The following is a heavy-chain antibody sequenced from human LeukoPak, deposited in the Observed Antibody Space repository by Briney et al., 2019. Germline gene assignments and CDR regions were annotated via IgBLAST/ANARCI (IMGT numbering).Heavy chain of an antibody. CDR1: GFTFSDYY. D-gene: IGHD3-10*01. CDR3: ASGGLLWFGELSPEFDY. V-gene: IGHV3-11*03. Sequence: GGSLRLSCAASGFTFSDYYMSWIRQAPGKGLGWVSYISSSSSYTNYADSVKGRFTISRDNAKNSLYLQMNSLRAEDTAVYYCASGGLLWFGELSPEFDYWGQGTLVTVSS. CDR2: ISSSSSYT. J-gene: IGHJ4*02.